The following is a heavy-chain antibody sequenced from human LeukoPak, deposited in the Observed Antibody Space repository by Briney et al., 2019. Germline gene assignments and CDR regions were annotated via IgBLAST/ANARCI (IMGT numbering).Heavy chain of an antibody. CDR3: ARDVLDDSSGYIYWYFDL. CDR2: IYYSGST. CDR1: GGSISSSSYY. Sequence: PSETLSLTCTVSGGSISSSSYYWGWIRQPPGKGLEWIGSIYYSGSTYYNPSLKSRVTISVDTSKNQFSLKLSSVTAADTAVYYCARDVLDDSSGYIYWYFDLWGRGTLVTVSS. D-gene: IGHD3-22*01. J-gene: IGHJ2*01. V-gene: IGHV4-39*07.